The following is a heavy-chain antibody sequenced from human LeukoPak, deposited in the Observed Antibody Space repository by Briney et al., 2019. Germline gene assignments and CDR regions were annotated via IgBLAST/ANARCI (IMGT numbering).Heavy chain of an antibody. Sequence: GESLKISCKGSGYSFTSYWIGWVRQMPGKGREGMGIIYPGDSDTRYSPSSQGPVTISAAKSISTAYLKWSSLKASDTAMYYCARSGSGSSYYFDYWGQGTLVTVSS. D-gene: IGHD3-10*01. V-gene: IGHV5-51*01. CDR2: IYPGDSDT. J-gene: IGHJ4*02. CDR3: ARSGSGSSYYFDY. CDR1: GYSFTSYW.